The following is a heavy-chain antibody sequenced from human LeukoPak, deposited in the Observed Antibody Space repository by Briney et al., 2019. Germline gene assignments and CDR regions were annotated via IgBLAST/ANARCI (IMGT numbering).Heavy chain of an antibody. CDR3: ARPNGDFYNWFDR. Sequence: ASVKVSCKASGYTFTAYYIHWVRQAPGQGLEWMGWINPNSGDTNYAQKFQDRVTLTRDTSISTAYMELTNLRSDDTAVYYCARPNGDFYNWFDRWGQGTLVTVSS. D-gene: IGHD2-21*02. J-gene: IGHJ5*02. CDR1: GYTFTAYY. CDR2: INPNSGDT. V-gene: IGHV1-2*02.